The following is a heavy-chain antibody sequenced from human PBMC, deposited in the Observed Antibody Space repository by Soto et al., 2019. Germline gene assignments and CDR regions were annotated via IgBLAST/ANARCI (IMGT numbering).Heavy chain of an antibody. Sequence: ASVKVSCKASGGTFSSYTISWVRQAPGQGLEWMGRIIPILGIANYAQKFQGRVTITADKSTSTAYMELSSLRSEDTAVYYCARQIGCYGSGSYKCLDYWGQGTLVTVSS. V-gene: IGHV1-69*02. CDR2: IIPILGIA. CDR3: ARQIGCYGSGSYKCLDY. J-gene: IGHJ4*02. CDR1: GGTFSSYT. D-gene: IGHD3-10*01.